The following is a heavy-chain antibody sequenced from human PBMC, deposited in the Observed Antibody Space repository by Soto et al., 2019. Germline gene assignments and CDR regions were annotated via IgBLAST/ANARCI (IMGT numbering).Heavy chain of an antibody. CDR3: ANGIYSSSSGRYFDL. Sequence: EVQLLESGGGLVQPGGSLRLSCVASGFTLRAYAMAWVRQAPGKGLEWVSTISGGGDGTSYADSVKGRFTISRDNSENTLYLQMNSLRAEDTATYYCANGIYSSSSGRYFDLWGRGTLVTVSS. CDR2: ISGGGDGT. V-gene: IGHV3-23*01. J-gene: IGHJ2*01. D-gene: IGHD6-6*01. CDR1: GFTLRAYA.